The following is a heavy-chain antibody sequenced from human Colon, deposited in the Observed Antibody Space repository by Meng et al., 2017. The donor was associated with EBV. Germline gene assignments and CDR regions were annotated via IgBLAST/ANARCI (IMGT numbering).Heavy chain of an antibody. J-gene: IGHJ4*02. Sequence: QVDLQESGPGQVKPSGTPSLTCGVSGVSISSNIRWTWVGQPPGKGLEWIGDMDDSVSTNYNPYLNSRISISWDKSKNHFSLKVNSVTAADTAVYYCARGKQDAWELLAYWGQGALVTVSS. V-gene: IGHV4-4*02. CDR1: GVSISSNIR. CDR2: MDDSVST. CDR3: ARGKQDAWELLAY. D-gene: IGHD1-26*01.